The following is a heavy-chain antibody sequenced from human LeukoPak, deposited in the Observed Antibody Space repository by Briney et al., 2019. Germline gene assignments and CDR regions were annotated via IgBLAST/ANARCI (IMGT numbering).Heavy chain of an antibody. J-gene: IGHJ4*02. V-gene: IGHV1-2*06. CDR2: VNPNSGDT. Sequence: ASVKVSCKASGGTFSSYAISWVRQAPGQGLEWMGRVNPNSGDTNYAQKFQGRVTMTRDTSISTAYMELSRLRSDDTAVYYCARDYCSTSCLFDCWGQGTLVTVSS. CDR1: GGTFSSYA. D-gene: IGHD2-2*01. CDR3: ARDYCSTSCLFDC.